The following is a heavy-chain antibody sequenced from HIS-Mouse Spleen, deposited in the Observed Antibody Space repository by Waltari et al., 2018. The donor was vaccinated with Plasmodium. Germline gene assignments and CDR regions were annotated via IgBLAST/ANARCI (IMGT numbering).Heavy chain of an antibody. CDR3: ARDLFRIGVAGTEYYYGMDV. V-gene: IGHV1-46*01. CDR2: INPSGGST. J-gene: IGHJ6*02. Sequence: QVQLVQSGAEVKKPGASVKVSCKASGYTFTSYYMHWVRPAPGQGLEWMGIINPSGGSTSYAQKFQGRVTMTRDTSTSTVYMELSSLRSEDTAVYYCARDLFRIGVAGTEYYYGMDVWGQGTTVTVSS. CDR1: GYTFTSYY. D-gene: IGHD6-19*01.